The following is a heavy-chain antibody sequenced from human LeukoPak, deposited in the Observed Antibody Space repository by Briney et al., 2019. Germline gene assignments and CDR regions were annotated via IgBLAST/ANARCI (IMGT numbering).Heavy chain of an antibody. CDR1: GHIVSSNSAA. Sequence: SQTLALTCAISGHIVSSNSAAWNWIRQSPSRGLEWLGRTYYRSKWYNDYAVSVKSRITVNPDTSKNQFSLQLNSVTPEDTAVYYCARGYGYGFDYWGQGTLVTVSS. CDR2: TYYRSKWYN. CDR3: ARGYGYGFDY. D-gene: IGHD5-18*01. V-gene: IGHV6-1*01. J-gene: IGHJ4*02.